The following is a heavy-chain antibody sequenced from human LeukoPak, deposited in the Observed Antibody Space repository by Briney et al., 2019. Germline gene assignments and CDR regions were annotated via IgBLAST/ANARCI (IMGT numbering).Heavy chain of an antibody. J-gene: IGHJ4*02. CDR3: ARVQGGGYRTADY. CDR2: FSGSGGGT. CDR1: GFTFSSYA. D-gene: IGHD6-19*01. Sequence: GGSLRLSCAASGFTFSSYAMSWVRQAPGKGLEWVSAFSGSGGGTYYADSVKGRFTISRDNSKNTLYLQMNTLRGEDTAMYYCARVQGGGYRTADYWGQGALVTVSS. V-gene: IGHV3-23*01.